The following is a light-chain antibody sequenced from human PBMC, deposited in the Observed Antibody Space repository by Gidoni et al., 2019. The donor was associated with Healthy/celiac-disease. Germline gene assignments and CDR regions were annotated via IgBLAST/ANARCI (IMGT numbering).Light chain of an antibody. CDR1: PSISSW. CDR3: QQYNSYPYT. J-gene: IGKJ2*01. CDR2: KAS. V-gene: IGKV1-5*03. Sequence: DIQMTQSPSTLSASVGDRVTITCRASPSISSWLAWYQQKPGKAPKLRIYKASSLESGVPSRFSGSGSGTEFTLTISSLQPDDFATYYCQQYNSYPYTFGQGTKLEIK.